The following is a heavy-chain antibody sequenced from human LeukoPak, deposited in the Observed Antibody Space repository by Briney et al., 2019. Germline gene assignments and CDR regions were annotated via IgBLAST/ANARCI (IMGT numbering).Heavy chain of an antibody. CDR3: ARDLVVVVAGCYYYYMDV. CDR1: GGTFSSYA. Sequence: GASVKVSCKASGGTFSSYAISWVRQAPGQGLEWMGRIIPIFGTANYAQKFQGRVTITTDESTSTAYMELSSLRSEDTAVYYCARDLVVVVAGCYYYYMDVWGKGTTVTVSS. CDR2: IIPIFGTA. J-gene: IGHJ6*03. D-gene: IGHD2-15*01. V-gene: IGHV1-69*05.